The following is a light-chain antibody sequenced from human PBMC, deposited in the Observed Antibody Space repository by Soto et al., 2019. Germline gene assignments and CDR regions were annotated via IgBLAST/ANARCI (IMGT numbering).Light chain of an antibody. CDR1: QDIGTS. J-gene: IGKJ4*02. CDR2: AAS. Sequence: DIQLTQSPSFLSASVGDRVTITCRASQDIGTSLAWYQQRPGKAPKVLITAASTTQSEVPPRFSRSGSGTEFTLTISRLDAEAPATYYCQELNTYPLTVGGGTKVEI. V-gene: IGKV1-9*01. CDR3: QELNTYPLT.